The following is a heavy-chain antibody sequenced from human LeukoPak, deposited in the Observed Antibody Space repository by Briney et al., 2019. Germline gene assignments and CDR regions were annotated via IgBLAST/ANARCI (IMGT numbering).Heavy chain of an antibody. CDR2: IKQDGSEK. D-gene: IGHD3-10*01. V-gene: IGHV3-7*01. CDR1: GFTFSNYW. CDR3: ASMKGSGTYSSFDF. Sequence: SGGSLRLSCAASGFTFSNYWMSWVRQAPGKGLGWVANIKQDGSEKYYIDSVKGRFTISRDNAKNSLYLQMNSLRVEEAAVYYCASMKGSGTYSSFDFWGQGTLVTVSS. J-gene: IGHJ4*02.